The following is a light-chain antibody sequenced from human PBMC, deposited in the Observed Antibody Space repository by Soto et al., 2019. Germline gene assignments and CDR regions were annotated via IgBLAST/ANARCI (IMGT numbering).Light chain of an antibody. Sequence: IVLAKSAGTLSLSPGERATLSCGASQSISSNVAWYQQKPGQAPRLLTYGASTRATGIPARFSGSGSGTEFTLTISSLQPEDFAVYYCQQYYNWPRTFGQGTKVDI. J-gene: IGKJ1*01. CDR3: QQYYNWPRT. CDR2: GAS. CDR1: QSISSN. V-gene: IGKV3-15*01.